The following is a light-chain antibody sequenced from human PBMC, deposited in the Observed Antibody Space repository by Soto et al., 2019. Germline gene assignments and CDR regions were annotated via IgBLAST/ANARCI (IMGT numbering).Light chain of an antibody. Sequence: DIQMTQSPSSLSASVGDRVIITCRASQGIRNDLGWYQQKPGKAPKRLIYAASSLQSGVPSRFSGSGAGTEFSLTISSLQPEDFATYYCLQYHSYLLYTFGQGTKVEIK. J-gene: IGKJ2*01. V-gene: IGKV1-17*01. CDR1: QGIRND. CDR3: LQYHSYLLYT. CDR2: AAS.